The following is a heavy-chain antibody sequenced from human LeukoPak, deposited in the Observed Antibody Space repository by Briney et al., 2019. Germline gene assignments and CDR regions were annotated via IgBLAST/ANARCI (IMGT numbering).Heavy chain of an antibody. CDR2: ISDSGGST. CDR1: GFPFSSYA. CDR3: VRGYSFGPYGMDV. Sequence: VGCLRLSCSASGFPFSSYAMHWVRQAPGKGLEYASAISDSGGSTYYADSVKGRFTISRDNSKNTLYLQMSSLRAEDTAVYFCVRGYSFGPYGMDVWGQGTTVTVSS. V-gene: IGHV3-64D*09. D-gene: IGHD2-15*01. J-gene: IGHJ6*02.